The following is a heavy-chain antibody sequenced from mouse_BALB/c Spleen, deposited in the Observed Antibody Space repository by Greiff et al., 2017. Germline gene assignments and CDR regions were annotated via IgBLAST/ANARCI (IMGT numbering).Heavy chain of an antibody. Sequence: VQLKESGAELVRSGASVKLSCTASGFNIKDYYMHWVKQRPEQGLEWIGWIDPENGDTEYAPKFQGKATMTADTSSNTAYLQLSSLTSEDTAVYYCNAAITTGRAYWGQGTLVTVSA. CDR1: GFNIKDYY. V-gene: IGHV14-4*02. CDR3: NAAITTGRAY. J-gene: IGHJ3*01. CDR2: IDPENGDT. D-gene: IGHD1-1*01.